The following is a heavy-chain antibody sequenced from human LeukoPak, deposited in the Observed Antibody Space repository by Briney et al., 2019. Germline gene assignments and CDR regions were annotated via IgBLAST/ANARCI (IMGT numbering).Heavy chain of an antibody. V-gene: IGHV3-30*03. Sequence: PGGSLRLSCAASGFTFSSYSMNWVRQAPGKGLEWVAVISYDGSNKYYADSVKGRFTISRDNSKNTLYLQMNSLRAEDTAVYYCARDKDIVVVPDYGMDVWGQGTTVTVSS. CDR1: GFTFSSYS. CDR3: ARDKDIVVVPDYGMDV. D-gene: IGHD2-2*01. CDR2: ISYDGSNK. J-gene: IGHJ6*02.